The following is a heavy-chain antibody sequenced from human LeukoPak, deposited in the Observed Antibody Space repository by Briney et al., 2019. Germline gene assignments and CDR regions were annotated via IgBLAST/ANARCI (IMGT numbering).Heavy chain of an antibody. Sequence: GGSLRLSCVGSGFTFSVHWVRQVPGKGLEWLTFIRHDGTDQHYADSVRGRFTISTDNSKNTVYLQMKRLRPEDTALYYCAKDGNWASVSWGQGTLVTVSS. CDR1: GFTFS. CDR2: IRHDGTDQ. CDR3: AKDGNWASVS. V-gene: IGHV3-30*02. D-gene: IGHD7-27*01. J-gene: IGHJ5*02.